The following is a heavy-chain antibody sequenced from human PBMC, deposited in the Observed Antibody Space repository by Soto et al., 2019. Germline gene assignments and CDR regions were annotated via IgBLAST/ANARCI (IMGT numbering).Heavy chain of an antibody. Sequence: QVQLVESGGGVVQPGRSMRLSCAASGFIFSSYAMYWVRQAPGKGLEWVAVISYDGNNKYYADSVKGRFTISRDNSRKTLYLQMNSRRAEDSAVYYCARAGCDGGSCYTLVGLRYGMDVWGQGTTVTVSS. CDR2: ISYDGNNK. CDR3: ARAGCDGGSCYTLVGLRYGMDV. CDR1: GFIFSSYA. J-gene: IGHJ6*02. V-gene: IGHV3-30-3*01. D-gene: IGHD2-15*01.